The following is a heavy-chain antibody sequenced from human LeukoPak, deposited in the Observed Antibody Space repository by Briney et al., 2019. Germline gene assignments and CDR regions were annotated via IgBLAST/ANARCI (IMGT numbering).Heavy chain of an antibody. V-gene: IGHV3-21*01. D-gene: IGHD2-21*02. CDR2: ISSSSAYI. CDR1: GFTFSTYT. J-gene: IGHJ6*02. CDR3: TRGDWSHMDV. Sequence: PGGSLRLSCAASGFTFSTYTMNWVHQAPGKGLEWVSSISSSSAYIYYADSLKGRFTISRDNAKNSLYLQMNSLRAEDTAVYYCTRGDWSHMDVWGQGTTVTVSS.